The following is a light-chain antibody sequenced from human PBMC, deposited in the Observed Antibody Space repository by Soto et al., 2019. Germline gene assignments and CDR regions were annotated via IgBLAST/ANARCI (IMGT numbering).Light chain of an antibody. V-gene: IGLV2-14*01. CDR2: DVT. J-gene: IGLJ2*01. CDR1: SSDVGAYNY. Sequence: QSALTQPASVSGSPGQSITISCTGTSSDVGAYNYVSWYQQHPGKAPKLMIYDVTNRPSGVSSRFSGSKSGNTASLTICGLQAEDEADYYCSSYTRSTTLVVFGGGTKLTVL. CDR3: SSYTRSTTLVV.